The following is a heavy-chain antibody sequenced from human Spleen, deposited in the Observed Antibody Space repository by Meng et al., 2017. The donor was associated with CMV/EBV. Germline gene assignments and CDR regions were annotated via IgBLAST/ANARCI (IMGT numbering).Heavy chain of an antibody. CDR3: AKFSPFGGAGS. J-gene: IGHJ5*02. CDR2: ISRCGNT. V-gene: IGHV3-66*03. CDR1: GFTVSSNY. D-gene: IGHD3-3*01. Sequence: GGSLRLSCAASGFTVSSNYMSWVRQAAGKGLEWVTVISRCGNTYYADSVKGRFTISRDNSKNTLSLQMNSLRAEDTAVYYCAKFSPFGGAGSWGQGTLVTVSS.